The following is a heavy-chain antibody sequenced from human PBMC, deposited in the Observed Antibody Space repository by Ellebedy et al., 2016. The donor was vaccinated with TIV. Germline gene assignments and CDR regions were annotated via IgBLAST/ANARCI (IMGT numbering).Heavy chain of an antibody. CDR2: VTHTGDT. V-gene: IGHV4-34*01. CDR3: ARGFPAAWELAGA. Sequence: SETLSLTXNVSGDSVKFYFWSWIRQSPGKGLEWIGEVTHTGDTNYNPSLESRVTMSLDTSENQFSLKVNSVTAADTAVYFCARGFPAAWELAGAWGQGTLVTVS. D-gene: IGHD1-26*01. CDR1: GDSVKFYF. J-gene: IGHJ4*02.